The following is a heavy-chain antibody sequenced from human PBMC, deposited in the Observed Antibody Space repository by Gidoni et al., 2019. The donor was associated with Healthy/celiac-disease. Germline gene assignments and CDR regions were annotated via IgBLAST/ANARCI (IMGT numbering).Heavy chain of an antibody. CDR2: ISGSGGST. CDR1: GFTFSSYA. J-gene: IGHJ2*01. V-gene: IGHV3-23*01. D-gene: IGHD1-26*01. CDR3: AGSGSYYWYFDL. Sequence: EVQLLESGGGLVQPGGSLRLSCAASGFTFSSYAMSWVRQAPGKGLEWVSAISGSGGSTYYADSVKGRFTISRDNSKNTLYLQMNSLRAEDTAVYYCAGSGSYYWYFDLWGRGTLVTVSS.